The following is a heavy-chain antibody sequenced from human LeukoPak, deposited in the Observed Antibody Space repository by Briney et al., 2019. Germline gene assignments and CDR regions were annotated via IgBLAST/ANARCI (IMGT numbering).Heavy chain of an antibody. V-gene: IGHV3-7*01. Sequence: GGSLRLSCAASGFTFSSYWMSWVRQAPGKGLQSVAYISQDVSHKYYVDSVKGRFTTSRDNAKNSLHLEMNSLRAEDTALYYCARVGYNGWNFENWGQGTLVTVSS. CDR3: ARVGYNGWNFEN. D-gene: IGHD5-12*01. CDR2: ISQDVSHK. J-gene: IGHJ4*02. CDR1: GFTFSSYW.